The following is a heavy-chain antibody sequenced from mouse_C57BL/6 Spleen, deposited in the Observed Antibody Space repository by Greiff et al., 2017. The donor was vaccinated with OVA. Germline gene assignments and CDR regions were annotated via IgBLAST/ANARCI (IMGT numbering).Heavy chain of an antibody. V-gene: IGHV5-17*01. Sequence: EVKLMESGGGLVKPGGSLKLSCAASGFTFSDYGMHWVRQAPEKGLAWVAYISSGSSTIYYADTVKGRFTISSDNAKNTLFLQMTSLRSEDTAMYYCARAGYYAMDYWGQGTSVTVSS. CDR2: ISSGSSTI. CDR1: GFTFSDYG. D-gene: IGHD4-1*01. CDR3: ARAGYYAMDY. J-gene: IGHJ4*01.